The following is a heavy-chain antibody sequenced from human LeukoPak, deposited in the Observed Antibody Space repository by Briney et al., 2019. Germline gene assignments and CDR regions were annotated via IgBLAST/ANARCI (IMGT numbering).Heavy chain of an antibody. J-gene: IGHJ3*02. Sequence: SVKVSCKASGGTFSSYAISWVRQAPGQGLEWMGGIIPIFGTANYAQKFQGRVTITTDESTSTAYMELSSLRSEDTAVYYCARERDDSSGYYERGAFDIWGQGTMVTVSS. D-gene: IGHD3-22*01. V-gene: IGHV1-69*05. CDR1: GGTFSSYA. CDR2: IIPIFGTA. CDR3: ARERDDSSGYYERGAFDI.